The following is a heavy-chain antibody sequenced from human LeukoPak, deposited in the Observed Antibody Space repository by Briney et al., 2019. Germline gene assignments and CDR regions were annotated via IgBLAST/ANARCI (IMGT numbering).Heavy chain of an antibody. J-gene: IGHJ6*02. D-gene: IGHD1-14*01. CDR3: ARGSGGTIPGSYYGMDV. CDR1: GGSISSYY. V-gene: IGHV4-59*01. Sequence: PSETLSLTCTVSGGSISSYYGSWIRQPPGKGLEWSGYIYYSGGTNYNPSLKSRVTISVDTSKNQFSLKLSSVTAADTAVYYCARGSGGTIPGSYYGMDVWGQGTTVTVSS. CDR2: IYYSGGT.